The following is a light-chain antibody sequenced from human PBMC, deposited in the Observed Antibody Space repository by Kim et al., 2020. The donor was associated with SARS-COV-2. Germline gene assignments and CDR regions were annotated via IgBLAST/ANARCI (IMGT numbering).Light chain of an antibody. V-gene: IGLV2-11*01. J-gene: IGLJ2*01. CDR1: SSDVGSYNY. Sequence: QSALTQPRSVSGSPGQSVTISCTGTSSDVGSYNYVSWYQQHPGKAPRLMIYDVIKRPSGVPDRFSGSKSGSTASLTISGLQAEDEADYYCCSYAGTYTFVVFGGGTQLTVL. CDR2: DVI. CDR3: CSYAGTYTFVV.